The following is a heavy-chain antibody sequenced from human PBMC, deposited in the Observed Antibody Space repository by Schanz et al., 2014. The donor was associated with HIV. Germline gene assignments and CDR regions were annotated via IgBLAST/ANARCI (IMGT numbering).Heavy chain of an antibody. Sequence: QVQVVESGGGVVQPGRSLRLSCAASGFTFSTYAMHWVRQAPGKGLESVAFIWYDGSHKYYADSVKGRFTISRDNSKNTTYLQMNRLRVEDTAVYHCARDRNWGFDEGADYWGQGTLVTVSS. CDR1: GFTFSTYA. CDR3: ARDRNWGFDEGADY. D-gene: IGHD7-27*01. V-gene: IGHV3-33*01. CDR2: IWYDGSHK. J-gene: IGHJ4*02.